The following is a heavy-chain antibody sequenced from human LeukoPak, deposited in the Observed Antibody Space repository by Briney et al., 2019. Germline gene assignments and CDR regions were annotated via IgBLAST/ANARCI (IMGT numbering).Heavy chain of an antibody. V-gene: IGHV3-21*01. Sequence: GGSLRLSCEASGFTFNTYSMNWARQAPGKGLEWVSSIDSSGGYMFYADSVKGRFTISRDNAKNSLYLQMNSLRAEDTAVYYCARVWSGALADAFDIWGQGTMVTVSS. D-gene: IGHD3-10*01. CDR3: ARVWSGALADAFDI. CDR1: GFTFNTYS. CDR2: IDSSGGYM. J-gene: IGHJ3*02.